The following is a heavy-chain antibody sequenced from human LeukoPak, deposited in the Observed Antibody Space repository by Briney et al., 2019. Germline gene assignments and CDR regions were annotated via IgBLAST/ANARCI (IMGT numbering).Heavy chain of an antibody. V-gene: IGHV3-23*01. CDR2: ISGSGGST. CDR3: ARADSTVTQSGRREYYFDY. J-gene: IGHJ4*02. CDR1: GFTFSSYA. D-gene: IGHD4-17*01. Sequence: PGGSLRLSCAASGFTFSSYAMSWVRQAPGKGLEWVSAISGSGGSTYYADSVKGRFTISRDNAKNSLYLQMNSLRAEDTAVYYCARADSTVTQSGRREYYFDYWGQGTLDTVSS.